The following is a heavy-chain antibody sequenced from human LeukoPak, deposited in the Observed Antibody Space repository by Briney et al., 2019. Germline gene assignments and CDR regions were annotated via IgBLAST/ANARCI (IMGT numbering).Heavy chain of an antibody. V-gene: IGHV3-23*01. D-gene: IGHD2-2*01. CDR1: GFIFSSYA. CDR2: ISGSGGST. J-gene: IGHJ4*02. Sequence: PGGSLRLSCAASGFIFSSYAMSWVRQAPGKGLEWVSAISGSGGSTYYADSVKGRFTISRDNSKNTLYLQMNSLRAEDTAVYYCAKVSYCSSTSCYPKFDYWGQGTLVTVSS. CDR3: AKVSYCSSTSCYPKFDY.